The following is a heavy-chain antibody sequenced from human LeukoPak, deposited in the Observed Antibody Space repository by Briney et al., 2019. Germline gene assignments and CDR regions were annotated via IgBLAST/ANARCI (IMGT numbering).Heavy chain of an antibody. CDR2: IIPIFGTA. V-gene: IGHV1-69*13. CDR1: GGTFSSYA. D-gene: IGHD3-10*01. Sequence: SVKVSCKASGGTFSSYAISWVRQAPGQGLEWMGGIIPIFGTANYAQKFQGRVTITADESTSTAYMELSSLRSEDTAVYYCARTYYYGSGSYYPEFDYWGQGTLVTVSS. CDR3: ARTYYYGSGSYYPEFDY. J-gene: IGHJ4*02.